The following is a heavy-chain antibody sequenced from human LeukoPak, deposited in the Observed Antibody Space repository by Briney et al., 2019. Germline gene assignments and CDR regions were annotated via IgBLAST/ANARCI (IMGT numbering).Heavy chain of an antibody. J-gene: IGHJ4*02. Sequence: GGSLRLSCAASGFTFSDYYMSWVRQAPGKGLEWVANIKQDGSEKYYVDSVKGRFTISRDNAKNSLYLQMNSLRAEDTAVYYCAMRDGHYYDSSGYFPEWGQGTLVTVSS. CDR3: AMRDGHYYDSSGYFPE. D-gene: IGHD3-22*01. CDR2: IKQDGSEK. CDR1: GFTFSDYY. V-gene: IGHV3-7*01.